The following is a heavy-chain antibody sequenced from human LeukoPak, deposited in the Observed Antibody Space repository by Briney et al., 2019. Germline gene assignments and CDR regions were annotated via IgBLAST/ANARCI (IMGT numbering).Heavy chain of an antibody. CDR3: ARDLRYYYGSGSYYPYYGMDV. V-gene: IGHV4-30-4*01. CDR1: GGSISSGDYH. Sequence: PSQTLSLTCTVSGGSISSGDYHWNWIRQSPGKGLEWIGFIHDSGSTYYNPSLKSRVTISVDTSKNQFSLKLSSVTAADTAVYYCARDLRYYYGSGSYYPYYGMDVWGQGTTVTVSS. D-gene: IGHD3-10*01. J-gene: IGHJ6*02. CDR2: IHDSGST.